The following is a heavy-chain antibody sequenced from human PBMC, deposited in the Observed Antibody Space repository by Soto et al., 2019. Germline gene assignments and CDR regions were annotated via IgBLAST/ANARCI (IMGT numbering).Heavy chain of an antibody. D-gene: IGHD1-7*01. CDR1: GHSFTSYG. J-gene: IGHJ4*02. Sequence: QIQLVKSGAEVKKPGASVRVSCKASGHSFTSYGVSWVRQVPGQGLEWMGWISSYSDNTNYAQKFQGRVTMTTDASTSTAYMELGSLRSDDTAVYYCARVQNWNYAVAYWGQGTLVTVSS. CDR3: ARVQNWNYAVAY. CDR2: ISSYSDNT. V-gene: IGHV1-18*01.